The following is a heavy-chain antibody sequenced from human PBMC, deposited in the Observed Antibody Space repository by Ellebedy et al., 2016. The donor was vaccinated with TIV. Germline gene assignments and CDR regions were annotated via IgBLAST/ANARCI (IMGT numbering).Heavy chain of an antibody. J-gene: IGHJ4*02. CDR2: ISGSGGST. CDR1: GFTFSSYA. Sequence: PGGSLRLSCVASGFTFSSYAMSWVRQAPGKGLEWLSRISGSGGSTYYADSVKGRFTISRDNSQNTLYLQMNSLRAVDTAVYYCAKGLEVFDYWGQGTLVTVSS. V-gene: IGHV3-23*01. CDR3: AKGLEVFDY.